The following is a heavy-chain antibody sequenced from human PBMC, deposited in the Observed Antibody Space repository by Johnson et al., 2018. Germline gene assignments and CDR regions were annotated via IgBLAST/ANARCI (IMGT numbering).Heavy chain of an antibody. CDR2: INDGGGSA. Sequence: EVQLVESGGNLVQPGGSLRLSCAASGFALSSDWIHWVRQAPGKGLEWVSTINDGGGSAYYADSVKGRFTISRDNSENTLFLQMNSLRAEDTAIYYCVRVIPVTVLGYNWFDPWGQGTLVTVSS. CDR1: GFALSSDW. D-gene: IGHD3-16*01. V-gene: IGHV3-23*04. CDR3: VRVIPVTVLGYNWFDP. J-gene: IGHJ5*02.